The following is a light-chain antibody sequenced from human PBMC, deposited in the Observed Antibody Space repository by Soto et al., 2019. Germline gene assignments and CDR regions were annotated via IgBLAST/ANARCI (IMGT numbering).Light chain of an antibody. CDR3: QQSYSSSWT. CDR2: AAS. V-gene: IGKV1-39*01. J-gene: IGKJ1*01. Sequence: DIQMTQSPSALAASVGDIVAITCRASQSISSYLNWYQQKPGKATKLLIYAASSLQSGPPSRFSGSGSGTDFPLTISSLQREDFAIYFCQQSYSSSWTFGQGTKVDI. CDR1: QSISSY.